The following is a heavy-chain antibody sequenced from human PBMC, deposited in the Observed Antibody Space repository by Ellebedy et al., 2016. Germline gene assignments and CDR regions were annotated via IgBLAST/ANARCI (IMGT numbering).Heavy chain of an antibody. V-gene: IGHV3-23*01. CDR2: ISGSGGST. CDR3: AKDYYDSSGPMAFDI. Sequence: GESLKISXAASGFTFSSYAMSWVRQAPGKGLEWVSAISGSGGSTYYADSVKGRFTISRDNSKNTLYLQMNSLRAEDTAVYYCAKDYYDSSGPMAFDIWGQGTMVTVSS. CDR1: GFTFSSYA. D-gene: IGHD3-22*01. J-gene: IGHJ3*02.